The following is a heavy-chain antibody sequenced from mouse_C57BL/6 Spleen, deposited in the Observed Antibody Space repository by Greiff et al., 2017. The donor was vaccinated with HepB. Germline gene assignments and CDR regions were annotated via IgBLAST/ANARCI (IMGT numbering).Heavy chain of an antibody. CDR3: ARYRLLYAMDY. CDR1: GYTFTSYW. D-gene: IGHD1-1*01. V-gene: IGHV1-52*01. J-gene: IGHJ4*01. Sequence: QVQLKQPGAELVRPGSSVKLSCKASGYTFTSYWMHWVKQRPIQGLEWIGNIDPSDSETHYNQKFKDKATLTVDKSSSTAYMQLSSLTSEDSAVYYCARYRLLYAMDYWGQGTSVTVSS. CDR2: IDPSDSET.